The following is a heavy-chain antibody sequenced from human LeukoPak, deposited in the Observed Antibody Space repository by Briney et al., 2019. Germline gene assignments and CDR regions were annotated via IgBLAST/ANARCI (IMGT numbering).Heavy chain of an antibody. CDR2: ISARGGTT. CDR3: AKEVAILVAVDAFER. CDR1: GFTFNSYA. Sequence: GGSLRLSCAASGFTFNSYAMSWVRQAPGKGLEWVSAISARGGTTYYADSVKGRFTISRDNSKNTLYLQMNSLGAEDTAVYYCAKEVAILVAVDAFERWGQGTLVTVSS. D-gene: IGHD2-2*02. V-gene: IGHV3-23*01. J-gene: IGHJ3*02.